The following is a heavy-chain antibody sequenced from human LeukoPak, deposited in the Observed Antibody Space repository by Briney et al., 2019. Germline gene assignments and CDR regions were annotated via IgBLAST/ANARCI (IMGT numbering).Heavy chain of an antibody. J-gene: IGHJ4*02. CDR3: ARGSLAVASTLDY. CDR2: ISAYNGNT. Sequence: ASVKVSCKASGYTFSNYVINWVRQAPGQGLEWMGWISAYNGNTNYAQNLQGRVTMTTDTSTSTAYMELRSLRSDDTAVYYCARGSLAVASTLDYWGQGTLVTVSS. V-gene: IGHV1-18*01. D-gene: IGHD6-19*01. CDR1: GYTFSNYV.